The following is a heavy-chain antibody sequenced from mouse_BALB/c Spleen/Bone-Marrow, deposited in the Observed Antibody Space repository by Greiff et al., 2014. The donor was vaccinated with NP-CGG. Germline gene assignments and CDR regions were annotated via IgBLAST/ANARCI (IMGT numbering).Heavy chain of an antibody. D-gene: IGHD2-2*01. CDR3: AKVTTGFAY. J-gene: IGHJ3*01. V-gene: IGHV1-80*01. Sequence: QVHVKQSGAELVRPGSSVKISCKASGYAFSTYWMTWVKQRPGQGLEWIGQIYPGDGDTKYNGKFKGKATLTADKSSSTACMQLSSLTSEDSAVYFCAKVTTGFAYWGQGTLVTVSA. CDR2: IYPGDGDT. CDR1: GYAFSTYW.